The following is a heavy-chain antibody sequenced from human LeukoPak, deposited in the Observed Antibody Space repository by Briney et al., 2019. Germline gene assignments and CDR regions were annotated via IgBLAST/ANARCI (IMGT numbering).Heavy chain of an antibody. CDR3: AKGYYDILTCMDV. CDR2: ISSSGSTI. J-gene: IGHJ6*03. D-gene: IGHD3-9*01. Sequence: GGSLRLSCAASEFTFSSFGMHWVRQAPGKGLQWVSYISSSGSTIYYADSVKGRFTISRDNAKNSLYLQMNSLRAEDTAVYYCAKGYYDILTCMDVWGKGTTVTISS. CDR1: EFTFSSFG. V-gene: IGHV3-48*04.